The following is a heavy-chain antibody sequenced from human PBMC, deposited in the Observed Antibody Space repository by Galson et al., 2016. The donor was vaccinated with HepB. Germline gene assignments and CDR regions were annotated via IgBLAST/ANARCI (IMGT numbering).Heavy chain of an antibody. J-gene: IGHJ5*02. Sequence: LGRTYYRSEWSSDYAESVRSRISISADTSKNQFSLQLNSVTPEDTAVYYCTGVFLLGRGFSTWGQGTLVTVSS. D-gene: IGHD7-27*01. CDR2: TYYRSEWSS. V-gene: IGHV6-1*01. CDR3: TGVFLLGRGFST.